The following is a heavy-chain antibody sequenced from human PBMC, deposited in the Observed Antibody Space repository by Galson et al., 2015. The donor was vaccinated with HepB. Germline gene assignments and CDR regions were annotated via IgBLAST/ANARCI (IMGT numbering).Heavy chain of an antibody. CDR1: GYTFTRYA. CDR3: ATDRGSSSHFFDY. D-gene: IGHD3-10*01. CDR2: INTNTGNP. Sequence: TVKVSCKASGYTFTRYAMNWVRQAPGQGLEWMGWINTNTGNPTYAQGFTGRFVLSLDTSVSTAYLQISSLKAEDTAVYYCATDRGSSSHFFDYWGQGTLVTVSS. J-gene: IGHJ4*02. V-gene: IGHV7-4-1*02.